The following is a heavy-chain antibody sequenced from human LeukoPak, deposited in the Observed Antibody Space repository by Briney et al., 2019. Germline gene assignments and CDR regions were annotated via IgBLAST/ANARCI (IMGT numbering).Heavy chain of an antibody. J-gene: IGHJ4*02. CDR3: IRPYSSGYY. D-gene: IGHD6-19*01. CDR2: IRSKADSYAT. Sequence: GGSLRRSCAASGFTFSGSAMHWVRQAPGKGLEWVGRIRSKADSYATAYAASVKGRFTISRDDSKNTAYLQMNSLKIEDTAVYYCIRPYSSGYYWGQGTLVTVSS. V-gene: IGHV3-73*01. CDR1: GFTFSGSA.